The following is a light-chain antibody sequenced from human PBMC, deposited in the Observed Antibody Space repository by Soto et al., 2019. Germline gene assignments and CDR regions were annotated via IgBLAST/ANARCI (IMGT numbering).Light chain of an antibody. Sequence: ENRLTQSPGTLSLSQGDRATISCRASQSLSSSQIAWYQQKPGQAPRLLIHDASSRATGISGRFTGSGSGTVFTLTITTLEPEDFAVYYCQQYGNSPWTFGQGTKVDI. CDR1: QSLSSSQ. CDR3: QQYGNSPWT. V-gene: IGKV3-20*01. CDR2: DAS. J-gene: IGKJ1*01.